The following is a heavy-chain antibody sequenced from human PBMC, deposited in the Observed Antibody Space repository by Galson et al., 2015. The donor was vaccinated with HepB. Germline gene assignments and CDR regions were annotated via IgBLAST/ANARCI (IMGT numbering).Heavy chain of an antibody. D-gene: IGHD1-26*01. CDR3: ARQGVGATGGRDAFDI. CDR2: IRPDGGAR. CDR1: EFTISNYW. V-gene: IGHV3-7*01. Sequence: SLRLCCAASEFTISNYWVSWVRQAPGRGLEWVANIRPDGGARYYLASVKGRFTISRDNFKNSVFLQGDFLRVEDTARYYCARQGVGATGGRDAFDIWGQGTMVTVSS. J-gene: IGHJ3*02.